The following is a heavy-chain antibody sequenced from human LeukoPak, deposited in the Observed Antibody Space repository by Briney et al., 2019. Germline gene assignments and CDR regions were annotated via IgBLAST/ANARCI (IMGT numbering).Heavy chain of an antibody. Sequence: GGSLRLSCAASGFTFSSYWMHWVRQAPGKGLVWVSRINSDGSSTNYADSVKGRFTISRDNAKNTLYLQMNRLRAEDTAVYYCARVRGYNDGYNYWGQGTLVTVSS. V-gene: IGHV3-74*01. D-gene: IGHD5-18*01. CDR3: ARVRGYNDGYNY. CDR2: INSDGSST. CDR1: GFTFSSYW. J-gene: IGHJ4*02.